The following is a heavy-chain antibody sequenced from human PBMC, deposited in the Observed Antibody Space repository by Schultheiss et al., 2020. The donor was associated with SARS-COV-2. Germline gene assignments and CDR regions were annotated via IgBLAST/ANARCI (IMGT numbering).Heavy chain of an antibody. Sequence: ASVKVTCKASEYTFTGYYIHLVRQAPGQGLEWMGWINPNSGATNYAQKFQGCVTMTRDTSISTAYRGVGRLRSDDTAIYYCARDNASGGTGDAYDIWGQGTVVTV. D-gene: IGHD1-1*01. J-gene: IGHJ3*02. CDR3: ARDNASGGTGDAYDI. V-gene: IGHV1-2*04. CDR2: INPNSGAT. CDR1: EYTFTGYY.